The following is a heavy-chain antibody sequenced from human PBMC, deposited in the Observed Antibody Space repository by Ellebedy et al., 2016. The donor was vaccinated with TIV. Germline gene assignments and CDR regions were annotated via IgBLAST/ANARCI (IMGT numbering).Heavy chain of an antibody. V-gene: IGHV2-5*01. CDR2: IYWNDDK. J-gene: IGHJ4*02. CDR3: AHSNLDLSRGYFDY. Sequence: SGPTLVKPTQTLTLTCTFSGFSLSTSGVGVGWIRQPPGKALEWLALIYWNDDKRYSPSLKSRLTITKDTSKNQVVLTMTNMDPVDTATYYCAHSNLDLSRGYFDYWGQGTLVTVSS. CDR1: GFSLSTSGVG.